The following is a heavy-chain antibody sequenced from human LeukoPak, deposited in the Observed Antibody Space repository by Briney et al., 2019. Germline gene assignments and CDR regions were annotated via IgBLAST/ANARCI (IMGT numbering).Heavy chain of an antibody. CDR3: AREPVGFSNLGDGYY. CDR2: IIPIFGTA. V-gene: IGHV1-69*13. CDR1: GYTFISYY. Sequence: SVKVSCKASGYTFISYYIHWVRQAPGQGLEWMGGIIPIFGTANYAQKFQGRVTITADESTSTAYMELSSLRSEDTAVYYCAREPVGFSNLGDGYYWGQGTLVTVSS. J-gene: IGHJ4*02. D-gene: IGHD4-11*01.